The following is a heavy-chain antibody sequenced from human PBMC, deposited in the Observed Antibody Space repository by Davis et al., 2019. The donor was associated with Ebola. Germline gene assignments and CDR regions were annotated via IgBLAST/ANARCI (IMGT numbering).Heavy chain of an antibody. CDR2: IYPGDSDT. J-gene: IGHJ4*02. V-gene: IGHV5-51*01. CDR3: ARQGTTSWDS. CDR1: GYSFTDYW. D-gene: IGHD2-2*01. Sequence: PGGSLRLSCRGSGYSFTDYWIGWVRQMPGKGLEWMGIIYPGDSDTRYNPSFEGQVTISADKSIRTAYLHWNSLKASDTATYYCARQGTTSWDSWGQGTLVTVSS.